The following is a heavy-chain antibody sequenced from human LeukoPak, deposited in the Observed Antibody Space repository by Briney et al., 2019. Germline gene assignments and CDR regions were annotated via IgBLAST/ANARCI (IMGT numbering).Heavy chain of an antibody. J-gene: IGHJ4*02. Sequence: GGSLRLYCAASGFTFSSYAMRWVRQAPGKGLEWVSAISGSGGSTYYADSVKGRFTISRDNSKNTLYLQMNSLRAEDTAVYYCAKGLSRTTVITYSDYWGQGTLVTVSS. CDR1: GFTFSSYA. CDR3: AKGLSRTTVITYSDY. CDR2: ISGSGGST. V-gene: IGHV3-23*01. D-gene: IGHD4-17*01.